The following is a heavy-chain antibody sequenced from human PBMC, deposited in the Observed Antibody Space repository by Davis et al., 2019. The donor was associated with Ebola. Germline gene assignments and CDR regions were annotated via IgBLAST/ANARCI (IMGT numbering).Heavy chain of an antibody. Sequence: PGGSLRLSCAASGFTFSSYWMSWVRQAPGKGLEWVANIKQDGSEKYYVDSVKGRFTISRDNAKNSLYLQMNSLRAEDTAVYYCARDYDFWSGYYIRNGYFDLWGRGTLVTVSS. CDR1: GFTFSSYW. CDR2: IKQDGSEK. CDR3: ARDYDFWSGYYIRNGYFDL. J-gene: IGHJ2*01. D-gene: IGHD3-3*01. V-gene: IGHV3-7*01.